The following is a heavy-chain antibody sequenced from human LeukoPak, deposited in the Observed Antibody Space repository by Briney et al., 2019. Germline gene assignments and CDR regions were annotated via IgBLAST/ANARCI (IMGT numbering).Heavy chain of an antibody. CDR2: ISSTSYSK. D-gene: IGHD6-19*01. V-gene: IGHV3-21*06. CDR3: TGESAARSIAVADY. CDR1: GFTFRTYS. J-gene: IGHJ4*02. Sequence: PGGSLRLSCAGSGFTFRTYSMNWFRQAPGKGLEWVSSISSTSYSKYYADSVKSRFTISRDNAENSVYLQMNSLRADDTAIYYCTGESAARSIAVADYWGQGTLVTVSS.